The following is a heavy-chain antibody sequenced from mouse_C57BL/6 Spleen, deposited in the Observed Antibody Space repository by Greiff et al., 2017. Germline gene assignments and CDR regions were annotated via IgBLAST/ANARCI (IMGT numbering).Heavy chain of an antibody. CDR3: VSVILPYAMDY. V-gene: IGHV10-1*01. D-gene: IGHD1-1*01. Sequence: EAGGGLVQPKGSLKLSCAASGFSFNTYAMNWVRQAPGKGLEWVARIRSKSNNYATYYADSVKDRFTISRDDSESMLYLQMNNLKTEDTAMYYCVSVILPYAMDYWGQGTSVTVSS. J-gene: IGHJ4*01. CDR1: GFSFNTYA. CDR2: IRSKSNNYAT.